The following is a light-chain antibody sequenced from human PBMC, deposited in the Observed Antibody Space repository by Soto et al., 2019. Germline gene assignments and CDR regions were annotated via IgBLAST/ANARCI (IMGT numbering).Light chain of an antibody. Sequence: GDRVTITCRASQSTTSWLAWYQQQPGKAPKLLIQDASSLESGVPSRFSGSGSGTAFTLTITSLQFEDFAVYYCQEYNDWRPITFGGGTKVDIK. J-gene: IGKJ4*01. CDR3: QEYNDWRPIT. CDR2: DAS. V-gene: IGKV1-5*01. CDR1: QSTTSW.